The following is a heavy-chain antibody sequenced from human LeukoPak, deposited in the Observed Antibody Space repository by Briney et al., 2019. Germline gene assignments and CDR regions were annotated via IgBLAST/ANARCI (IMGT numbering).Heavy chain of an antibody. CDR1: GGTFSSYA. Sequence: SVKVSCKASGGTFSSYAISWLRQAPGHGLEWMGRIIPILGIANYAQKFQGRVTITADKSTSTAYMELSSLRSEDTAVYYCARETRMNYYDSSGYRALIDYWGQGTLVTVSS. D-gene: IGHD3-22*01. CDR3: ARETRMNYYDSSGYRALIDY. J-gene: IGHJ4*02. V-gene: IGHV1-69*04. CDR2: IIPILGIA.